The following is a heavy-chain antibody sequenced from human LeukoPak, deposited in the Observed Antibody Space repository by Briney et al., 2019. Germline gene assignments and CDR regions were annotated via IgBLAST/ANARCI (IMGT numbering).Heavy chain of an antibody. CDR1: GGSFSGYY. CDR3: ARAVYATPPRYYYYYGMDV. V-gene: IGHV4-34*01. CDR2: INHSGST. Sequence: SETLSPTCAVYGGSFSGYYWSWIRQPPGKGLEWIGEINHSGSTNYNPSLKSRVTISVDTSKNQFSLKLSSVTAADTAVYYCARAVYATPPRYYYYYGMDVWGQGTTVTVSS. J-gene: IGHJ6*02. D-gene: IGHD2-8*01.